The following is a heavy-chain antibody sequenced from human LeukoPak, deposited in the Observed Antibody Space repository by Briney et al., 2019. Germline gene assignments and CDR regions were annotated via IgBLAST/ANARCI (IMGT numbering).Heavy chain of an antibody. Sequence: SGPTLVNPTQTLTLTCTFSGFSLNTRGVGVGWIRQPPGKTLEWLAVIYWDDDKRYSPSLKTRLTIAKDTSKHQVVLTMTNMDPVDTATYYCTYVALSVLTGRSLFDYWGQGTQVTVSS. CDR3: TYVALSVLTGRSLFDY. J-gene: IGHJ4*02. CDR2: IYWDDDK. V-gene: IGHV2-5*02. CDR1: GFSLNTRGVG. D-gene: IGHD3-9*01.